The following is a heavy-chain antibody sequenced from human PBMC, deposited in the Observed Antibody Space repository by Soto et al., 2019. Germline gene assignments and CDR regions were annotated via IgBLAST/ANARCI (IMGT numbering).Heavy chain of an antibody. D-gene: IGHD3-10*01. CDR2: VYGSGGAT. V-gene: IGHV3-23*01. Sequence: EVQLLESGGGLVQPGGSLRLSCVVSGISFRSYVMSWVRQAPGKGLEWISSVYGSGGATHYADSVKGRFTVSRDDSKNTLSLQMNSLRVEDTALYYCAKSASGTGYTNYFGQWGQGTLVTVSS. CDR1: GISFRSYV. J-gene: IGHJ4*02. CDR3: AKSASGTGYTNYFGQ.